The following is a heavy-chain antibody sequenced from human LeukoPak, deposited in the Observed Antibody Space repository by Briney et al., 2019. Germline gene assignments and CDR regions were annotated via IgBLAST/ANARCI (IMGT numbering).Heavy chain of an antibody. CDR3: TADQSYYDIFY. V-gene: IGHV3-15*01. D-gene: IGHD3-9*01. CDR1: GFTFSNAW. Sequence: PGGSLRLSCAGSGFTFSNAWMSWVRQAPGKGLEWVGRIKSRADGGTTDYVAPVKGRFTISRDDSKNTLWLQMNSLKTEDTAVYYCTADQSYYDIFYWGQGALVTVSS. CDR2: IKSRADGGTT. J-gene: IGHJ4*02.